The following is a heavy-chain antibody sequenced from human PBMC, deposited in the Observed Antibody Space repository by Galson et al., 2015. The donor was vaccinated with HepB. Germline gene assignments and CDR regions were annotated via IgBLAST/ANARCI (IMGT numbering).Heavy chain of an antibody. J-gene: IGHJ6*02. CDR2: INPDGSEK. CDR1: KFTFSSYW. Sequence: SLRLSCAASKFTFSSYWMNWVRQAPGKGLEWVANINPDGSEKYYVASLKGRFTISRDNAKNSLYLQMDSLRAEDTAVYYCARRISLVRGIITKPDYYYGMDVWGQGTTVTVAS. D-gene: IGHD3-10*01. CDR3: ARRISLVRGIITKPDYYYGMDV. V-gene: IGHV3-7*03.